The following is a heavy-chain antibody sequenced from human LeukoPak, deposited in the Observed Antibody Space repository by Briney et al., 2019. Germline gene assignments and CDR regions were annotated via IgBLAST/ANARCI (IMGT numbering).Heavy chain of an antibody. CDR3: ARDLTYYDFWSGYYTGMGLYDY. D-gene: IGHD3-3*01. CDR1: VGSISSGDYY. V-gene: IGHV4-30-4*08. CDR2: IYCSGST. Sequence: PSQTLSLTCTVSVGSISSGDYYWSWIRQPPGKGLEWIGYIYCSGSTYYNPSLKSRVTISVDTSKNQFSLKLSSVTAADTAVYYCARDLTYYDFWSGYYTGMGLYDYWGQGTLVTVSS. J-gene: IGHJ4*02.